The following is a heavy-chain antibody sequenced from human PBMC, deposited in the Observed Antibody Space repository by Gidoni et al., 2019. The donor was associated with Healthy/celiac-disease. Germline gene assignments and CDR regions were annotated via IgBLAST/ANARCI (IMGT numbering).Heavy chain of an antibody. CDR3: ARVARFLEWLSPRHANQKYFDY. D-gene: IGHD3-3*01. CDR1: GGSFSGYY. CDR2: INHSGST. V-gene: IGHV4-34*01. J-gene: IGHJ4*02. Sequence: QVQLQQWGAGLLKPSETLSLTCAVYGGSFSGYYWSWIRQPPGKGLEWIGEINHSGSTNYNPSLKIRVTISVDTSKNQFSLKLSSVTAADTAVYYCARVARFLEWLSPRHANQKYFDYWGQGTLVTVSS.